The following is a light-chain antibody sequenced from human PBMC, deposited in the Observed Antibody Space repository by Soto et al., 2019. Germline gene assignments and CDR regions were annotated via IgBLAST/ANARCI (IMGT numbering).Light chain of an antibody. CDR3: GTWDSSLRSWV. J-gene: IGLJ3*02. CDR2: ENN. V-gene: IGLV1-51*02. CDR1: SSNLGNNY. Sequence: QSALPQPPSVSAAPGQKVTISCSGSSSNLGNNYVSWYQQLPGTAPKLLIYENNKRPSGIPDRFSGSKSGTSATLGITGLQTGDEADYYCGTWDSSLRSWVFGGGTKLTVL.